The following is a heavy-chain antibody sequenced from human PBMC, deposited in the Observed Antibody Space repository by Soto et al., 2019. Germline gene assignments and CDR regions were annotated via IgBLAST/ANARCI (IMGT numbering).Heavy chain of an antibody. V-gene: IGHV1-2*02. Sequence: ASVKVSCKASGYTFTDYYVHWVRQAPGQGLEWMGWINPNSGGTKTAQKFQGRVTVTRDTAISTAYMDLSRLRYDETAVYYCARDVTRTQSCTNGVCYYHYYDMDVWGQGTRVTVS. CDR3: ARDVTRTQSCTNGVCYYHYYDMDV. J-gene: IGHJ6*02. CDR1: GYTFTDYY. D-gene: IGHD2-8*01. CDR2: INPNSGGT.